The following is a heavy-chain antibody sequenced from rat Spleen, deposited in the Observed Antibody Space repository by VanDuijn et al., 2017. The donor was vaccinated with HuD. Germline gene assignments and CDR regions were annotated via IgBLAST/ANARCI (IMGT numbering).Heavy chain of an antibody. J-gene: IGHJ2*01. CDR3: ARRHYGYTDYFDY. CDR1: GFTFSDYY. V-gene: IGHV5-25*01. CDR2: ISPSGVT. D-gene: IGHD1-9*01. Sequence: EVQLVESDGGLVQPGRSLKLSCAASGFTFSDYYMAWVRQAPTKGLEWVASISPSGVTYYRDSVKGRFTVSRENAKSTLCLLMDSLRSEDTATYYCARRHYGYTDYFDYWGQGVMVTVSS.